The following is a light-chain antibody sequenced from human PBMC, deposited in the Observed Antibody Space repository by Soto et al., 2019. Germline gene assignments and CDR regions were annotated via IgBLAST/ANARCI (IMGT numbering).Light chain of an antibody. Sequence: VMPQSPATLYVSPWLRATLSCRASQSVSTNLAWYQQKPGQAPRLLIYDASNRATGIPARFSGSGSGTDFTLTISSLEPEDFAVYYCQQRSNWRTVGQGTRLEIK. CDR3: QQRSNWRT. J-gene: IGKJ5*01. CDR1: QSVSTN. CDR2: DAS. V-gene: IGKV3-11*01.